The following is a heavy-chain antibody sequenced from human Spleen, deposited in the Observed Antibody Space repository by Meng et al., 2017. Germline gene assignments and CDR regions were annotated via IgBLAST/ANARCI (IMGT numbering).Heavy chain of an antibody. CDR2: IKSKSDGETT. D-gene: IGHD3-22*01. V-gene: IGHV3-15*01. CDR1: GFTFTNAW. J-gene: IGHJ4*02. Sequence: EGRLGGAGGSCVVTGGSLRLSFAASGFTFTNAWMSWVRHTPGKGLEWLGRIKSKSDGETTDYAAPVKGRFSISRDDAKNTLYLQMNSLKTEDTAVYYCQWLSTHPPDCWGQGTLVTVSS. CDR3: QWLSTHPPDC.